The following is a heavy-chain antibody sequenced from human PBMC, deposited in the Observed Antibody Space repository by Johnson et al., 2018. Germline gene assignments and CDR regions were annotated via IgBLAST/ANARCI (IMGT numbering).Heavy chain of an antibody. V-gene: IGHV4-39*01. J-gene: IGHJ2*01. CDR2: IFYSGST. Sequence: QVQLQESGPGLVKPSETLSLTCTVSGGSISSSNYFWGWIRQSPGKGLEWIGSIFYSGSTYYNPSLKSRISISIDTSKNQFSLNVTSVTDADTAVYYCARHSRITTNVFDWYFDLWGRGTLVTVSP. D-gene: IGHD1-1*01. CDR3: ARHSRITTNVFDWYFDL. CDR1: GGSISSSNYF.